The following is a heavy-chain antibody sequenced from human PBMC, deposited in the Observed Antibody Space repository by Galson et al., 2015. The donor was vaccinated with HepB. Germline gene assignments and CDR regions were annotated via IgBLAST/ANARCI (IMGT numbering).Heavy chain of an antibody. CDR1: GFTFSDYY. CDR3: ARDLHGEDKLSGAGLDY. CDR2: ISSSSSYT. J-gene: IGHJ4*02. D-gene: IGHD4-17*01. V-gene: IGHV3-11*06. Sequence: SLRLSCAASGFTFSDYYMSWIRQAPGKGLEWVSYISSSSSYTNYADSVKGRFTISRDNAKNSLYLQMNSLRAEDTAVYYCARDLHGEDKLSGAGLDYWGQGTLVTVSS.